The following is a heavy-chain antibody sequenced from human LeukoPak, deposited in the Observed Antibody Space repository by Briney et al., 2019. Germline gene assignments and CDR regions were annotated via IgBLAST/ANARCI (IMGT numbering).Heavy chain of an antibody. D-gene: IGHD5-18*01. CDR2: TYCSGST. J-gene: IGHJ6*03. CDR3: ARTTEGGYSYGYFYYYYMDV. Sequence: SETLSLTCTVSGGSISSYYWSWIRQPPGKGLEWIGYTYCSGSTNYKSSLKSRVTISVDTSKNQFSLKLSSVTAADTAVYYCARTTEGGYSYGYFYYYYMDVWGKGTTVTISS. V-gene: IGHV4-59*01. CDR1: GGSISSYY.